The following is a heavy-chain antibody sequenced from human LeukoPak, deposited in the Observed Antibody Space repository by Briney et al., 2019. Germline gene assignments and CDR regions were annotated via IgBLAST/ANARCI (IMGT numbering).Heavy chain of an antibody. Sequence: SENLSRNGTVSGGSISSYYWSWIRQPAGKGLEWIGRIYTSGSTNYNPSLKSRVTMSVDTSKNQFSLKLSSVTAADTAVYYCARVAYYYGSGSYYDFDYWGQGTLVTVSS. CDR1: GGSISSYY. D-gene: IGHD3-10*01. J-gene: IGHJ4*02. CDR3: ARVAYYYGSGSYYDFDY. V-gene: IGHV4-4*07. CDR2: IYTSGST.